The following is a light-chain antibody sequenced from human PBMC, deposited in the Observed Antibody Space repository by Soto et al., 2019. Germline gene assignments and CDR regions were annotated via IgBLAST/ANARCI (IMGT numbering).Light chain of an antibody. J-gene: IGKJ2*01. CDR3: QQYNSYSYT. Sequence: DIQMTQSPSTLSASVGDRVTITCRASQSINSWVAWYQQQPGKAPKLLIYDASSLKSGVPSRFSGSGSGTEFTLTITSLQPDDFATYYCQQYNSYSYTFGQGTHLEIK. CDR1: QSINSW. V-gene: IGKV1-5*01. CDR2: DAS.